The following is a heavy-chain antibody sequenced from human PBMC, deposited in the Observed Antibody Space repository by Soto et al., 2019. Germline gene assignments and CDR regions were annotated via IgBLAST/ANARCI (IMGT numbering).Heavy chain of an antibody. V-gene: IGHV1-24*01. CDR2: FDPEDGET. Sequence: ASVKVSCKVSGYTLTELSMHWVRQAPGKGLEWMGGFDPEDGETIYAQKFQGRVTMTEDTSTDTAYMELSSLRSEDTAVYYCATDVSGSFYFDYWGQGTLVTVSS. D-gene: IGHD3-10*01. J-gene: IGHJ4*02. CDR3: ATDVSGSFYFDY. CDR1: GYTLTELS.